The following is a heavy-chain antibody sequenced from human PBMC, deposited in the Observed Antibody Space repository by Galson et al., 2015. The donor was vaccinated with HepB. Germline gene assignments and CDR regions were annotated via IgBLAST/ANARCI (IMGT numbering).Heavy chain of an antibody. D-gene: IGHD5-12*01. Sequence: SLRLSCAASGFTFSDHYMDWVRQAPGKGLEWVGRTRNKANSYTTEYAASVKGRFTISRDDSKNSLYLQMNSLKTEDTAVYYCARGVGGYAFDIWGQGTMVTVSS. CDR1: GFTFSDHY. CDR2: TRNKANSYTT. V-gene: IGHV3-72*01. J-gene: IGHJ3*02. CDR3: ARGVGGYAFDI.